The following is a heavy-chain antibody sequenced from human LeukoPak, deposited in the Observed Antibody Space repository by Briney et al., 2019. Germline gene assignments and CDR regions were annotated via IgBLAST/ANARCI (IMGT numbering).Heavy chain of an antibody. Sequence: GGSLRLSCAASGFTFSSYAMHWVRQAPGKGLEWVAVISYDGSNKYYADSVKGRFTISRDNSKNTLYLQMNSLRAEDTAVYYCAGVSGYSSSKRFDYWGQGTLVTVSS. CDR3: AGVSGYSSSKRFDY. D-gene: IGHD6-6*01. CDR2: ISYDGSNK. V-gene: IGHV3-30-3*01. J-gene: IGHJ4*02. CDR1: GFTFSSYA.